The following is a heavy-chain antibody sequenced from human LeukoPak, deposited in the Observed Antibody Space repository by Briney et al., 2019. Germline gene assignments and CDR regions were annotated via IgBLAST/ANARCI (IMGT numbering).Heavy chain of an antibody. V-gene: IGHV4-59*08. CDR1: GGSISSYY. CDR2: IYYSGST. D-gene: IGHD1-1*01. CDR3: ARLERSDYFDY. J-gene: IGHJ4*02. Sequence: SETLSLTCTVSGGSISSYYWSWIWQPPGKGLEWIGYIYYSGSTNYNPSLKSRVTISVDTSKNQFSLKLSSVTAADTAVYYCARLERSDYFDYWGQGTLVTVSS.